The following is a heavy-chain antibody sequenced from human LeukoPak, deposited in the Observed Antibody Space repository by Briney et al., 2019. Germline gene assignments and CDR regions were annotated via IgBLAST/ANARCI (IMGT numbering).Heavy chain of an antibody. J-gene: IGHJ3*02. Sequence: SETLSLTCAVYGGSFSGYYWSWIRQPPGKGLEWIGEINHSGSTNYNPSLKSRVTISVDTSKNQFSLKLSSVTAADTAVYYCASLLQRQERFLEWPPGVAFDIWGQGTMVTVSS. CDR2: INHSGST. CDR3: ASLLQRQERFLEWPPGVAFDI. V-gene: IGHV4-34*01. CDR1: GGSFSGYY. D-gene: IGHD3-3*01.